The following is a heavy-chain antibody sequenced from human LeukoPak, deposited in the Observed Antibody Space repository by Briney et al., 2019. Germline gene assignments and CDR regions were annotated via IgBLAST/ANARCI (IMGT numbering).Heavy chain of an antibody. V-gene: IGHV3-13*01. D-gene: IGHD6-13*01. J-gene: IGHJ4*02. Sequence: PGGSLRLSCAASGFTFSSYDMHWVRQATGKGLEWVSAIGTTGDTYYSDSVRGRFTISRENAKNSLYLQMNSLRAGDTAVYYCASSPSYSSRWYALDSWGQGTLVTVSS. CDR3: ASSPSYSSRWYALDS. CDR2: IGTTGDT. CDR1: GFTFSSYD.